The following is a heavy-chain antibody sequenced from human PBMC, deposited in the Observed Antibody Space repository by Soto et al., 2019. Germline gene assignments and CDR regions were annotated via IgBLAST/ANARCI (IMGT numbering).Heavy chain of an antibody. CDR2: ISYDGSNK. D-gene: IGHD5-18*01. J-gene: IGHJ6*02. CDR1: GFTFSSYG. CDR3: AKDHYVDTAMVFYYPYGMAV. Sequence: PGGSLRLSCAASGFTFSSYGMHWVRQAPGKGLEWVAVISYDGSNKYYADSVKGRFTISRDNSKNTLYLQMNSLRAEDTAVYYCAKDHYVDTAMVFYYPYGMAVWAQGTTVTASS. V-gene: IGHV3-30*18.